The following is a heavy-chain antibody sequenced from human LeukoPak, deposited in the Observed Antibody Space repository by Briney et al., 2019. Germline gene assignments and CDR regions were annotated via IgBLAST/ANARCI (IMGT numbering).Heavy chain of an antibody. J-gene: IGHJ2*01. Sequence: GGSLRLSCAASGFTVSTNYMSWVRQAPGKGLEWVSIIYSGGSTSYADSVKGRFTISRDISKNTLFLQMSSLRAEDTAVYYCARSPRIYDSSGYYLVEYFDLWGRGTLVTVPS. CDR2: IYSGGST. V-gene: IGHV3-53*01. CDR3: ARSPRIYDSSGYYLVEYFDL. D-gene: IGHD3-22*01. CDR1: GFTVSTNY.